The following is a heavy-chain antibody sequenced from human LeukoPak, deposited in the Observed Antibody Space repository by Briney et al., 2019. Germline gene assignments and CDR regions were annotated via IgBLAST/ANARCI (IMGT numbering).Heavy chain of an antibody. D-gene: IGHD3-10*01. V-gene: IGHV1-69*04. Sequence: SVKVSCKASGYTFTSYDINWVRQATGQGLEWMGRIIPILGIANYAQKFQGRVTITADKSTSTAYMELSSLRSEDTAVYYCASSGSDSSYYYYYGMDVWGQGTTVTVSS. J-gene: IGHJ6*02. CDR1: GYTFTSYD. CDR3: ASSGSDSSYYYYYGMDV. CDR2: IIPILGIA.